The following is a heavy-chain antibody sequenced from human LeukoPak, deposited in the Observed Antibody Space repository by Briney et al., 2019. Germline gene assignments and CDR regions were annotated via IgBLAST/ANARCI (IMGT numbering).Heavy chain of an antibody. CDR2: IYTSGST. Sequence: SETLSLTCTVSGGSISSYYWSWIRQPAGKGLEWIGRIYTSGSTSGNTIYNPSLKSRVTMSVDTSKNQFSLKVSSMTAADTAVYYCARDKRSSSPVTTTDVSYWGQGTLVTVSS. CDR1: GGSISSYY. CDR3: ARDKRSSSPVTTTDVSY. V-gene: IGHV4-4*07. D-gene: IGHD4-17*01. J-gene: IGHJ4*02.